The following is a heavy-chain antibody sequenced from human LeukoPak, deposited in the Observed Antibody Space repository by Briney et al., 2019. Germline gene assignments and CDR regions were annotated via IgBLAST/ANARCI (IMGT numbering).Heavy chain of an antibody. CDR2: ISAYNGNT. CDR1: GYTFTSYG. CDR3: ASSQPTKAVVVPAAIPKSYYYYMDV. D-gene: IGHD2-2*02. Sequence: WASVKVSCKASGYTFTSYGISWVRQAPGQGLEWMGWISAYNGNTNYAQKLQGRVTMTTDTSTSTAYMELRSLRSDDTAVYYCASSQPTKAVVVPAAIPKSYYYYMDVWGKGTTVTVSS. J-gene: IGHJ6*03. V-gene: IGHV1-18*01.